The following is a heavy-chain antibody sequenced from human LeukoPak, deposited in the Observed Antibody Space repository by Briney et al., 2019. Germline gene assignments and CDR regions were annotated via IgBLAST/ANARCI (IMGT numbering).Heavy chain of an antibody. CDR1: EYTFTDYY. CDR2: INPNTGGT. J-gene: IGHJ4*02. Sequence: GASVKVSFKASEYTFTDYYVHWVRQAPGQGLGWMGWINPNTGGTNYAQKFQGRVTMTRDTSISTGYMDLSGLRSDDTAVYYCARAKANWGSGDYWGQGTLVTVSS. D-gene: IGHD7-27*01. V-gene: IGHV1-2*02. CDR3: ARAKANWGSGDY.